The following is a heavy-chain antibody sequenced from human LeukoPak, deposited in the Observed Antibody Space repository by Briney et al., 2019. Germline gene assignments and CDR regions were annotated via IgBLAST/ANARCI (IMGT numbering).Heavy chain of an antibody. CDR3: ARDLDSSSSWTAFDI. CDR1: GYTFTSYG. J-gene: IGHJ3*02. V-gene: IGHV1-18*01. Sequence: ASVKVSCKASGYTFTSYGISWVRQAPGQGLDWMGWISAYNGNTNYAQKLQGRVTMTTDTSTSTAYMEMRSLRSDDTAVYYCARDLDSSSSWTAFDIWGQGTMVTVSS. D-gene: IGHD6-6*01. CDR2: ISAYNGNT.